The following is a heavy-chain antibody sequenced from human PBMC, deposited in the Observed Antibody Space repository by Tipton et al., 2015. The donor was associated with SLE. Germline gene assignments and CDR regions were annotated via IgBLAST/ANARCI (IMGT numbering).Heavy chain of an antibody. J-gene: IGHJ6*02. CDR1: GGSINSFY. Sequence: TLSLTCTVSGGSINSFYWSWIRQPPGKGLEWIGYINDNGYTTYNPSFKSRVTMSLDTSKNQFSLKLTSVTAADTAVYYCARISVDTTMAQRVDYGMDVWGQGTTVTVSS. D-gene: IGHD5-18*01. CDR2: INDNGYT. V-gene: IGHV4-59*01. CDR3: ARISVDTTMAQRVDYGMDV.